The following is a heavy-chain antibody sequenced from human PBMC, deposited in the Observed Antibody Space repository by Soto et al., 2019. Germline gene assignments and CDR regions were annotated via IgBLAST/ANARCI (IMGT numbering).Heavy chain of an antibody. CDR1: GFTFSSYG. CDR2: ISYDGSNK. J-gene: IGHJ4*02. CDR3: AKTRKSSSSVFDY. D-gene: IGHD6-6*01. V-gene: IGHV3-30*18. Sequence: GGSLRLSCAASGFTFSSYGIHWVRQAPGKGLEWVAVISYDGSNKYYADSVKGRFTISRDNSKNTLYLQMNSLRAEETAVYYCAKTRKSSSSVFDYWGQGTLVTVSS.